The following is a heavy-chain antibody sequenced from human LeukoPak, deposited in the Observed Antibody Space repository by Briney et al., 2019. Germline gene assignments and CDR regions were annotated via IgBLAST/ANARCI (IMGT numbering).Heavy chain of an antibody. D-gene: IGHD3-3*01. V-gene: IGHV3-7*01. CDR2: IQQDGSEK. CDR3: ARVRFLEWLALDY. J-gene: IGHJ4*02. Sequence: GGSLRLSCAASGFTFSSYWMSWVRQAPGKGLEWVANIQQDGSEKYYVDSVKGRFTISRDNAKNSLYLQMNSLRAEDTAVYYCARVRFLEWLALDYWGQGTLVTVSS. CDR1: GFTFSSYW.